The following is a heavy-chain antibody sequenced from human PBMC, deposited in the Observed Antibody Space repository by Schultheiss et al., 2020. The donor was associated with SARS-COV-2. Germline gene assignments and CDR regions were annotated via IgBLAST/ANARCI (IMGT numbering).Heavy chain of an antibody. D-gene: IGHD6-13*01. J-gene: IGHJ4*02. CDR1: GFTFSRYG. CDR3: ARGRIAAAGELDY. Sequence: GGSLRLSCAASGFTFSRYGMHWVRQAPGKGLEWVAVIWYDGSNKYYADSVKGRFTISRDNSKNTLYLQMNSLRAEDTAIYYCARGRIAAAGELDYWGQGTLVTVSS. V-gene: IGHV3-33*01. CDR2: IWYDGSNK.